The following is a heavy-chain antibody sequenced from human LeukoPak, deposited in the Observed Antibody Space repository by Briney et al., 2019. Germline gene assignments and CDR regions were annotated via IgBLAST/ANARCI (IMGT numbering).Heavy chain of an antibody. CDR3: ARENPITIFGVVRDPRMDV. CDR2: ISAYNGNT. V-gene: IGHV1-18*01. D-gene: IGHD3-3*01. Sequence: AASVKVSCKASGYTFTSYGISWVRQAPGQGLEWMGWISAYNGNTNYAQKFQGRVTMTRDTSTSTVYMELSSLRSEDTVVYYCARENPITIFGVVRDPRMDVWGQGTTVTVSS. J-gene: IGHJ6*02. CDR1: GYTFTSYG.